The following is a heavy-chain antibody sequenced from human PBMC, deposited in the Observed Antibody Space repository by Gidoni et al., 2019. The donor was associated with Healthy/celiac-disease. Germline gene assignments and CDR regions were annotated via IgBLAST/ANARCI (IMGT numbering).Heavy chain of an antibody. J-gene: IGHJ4*02. V-gene: IGHV1-46*01. CDR2: INPSGGST. Sequence: QVQLVQSGAEVKKPGASVKVSYKASGYTFTSYYMHWVRQAPGQGLEWMGIINPSGGSTSYAQKFQGRVTMTRDTSTSTVYMELSSLRSEDTAVYYCACTGYCSSTSCYTTVWGQGTLVTVSS. D-gene: IGHD2-2*02. CDR1: GYTFTSYY. CDR3: ACTGYCSSTSCYTTV.